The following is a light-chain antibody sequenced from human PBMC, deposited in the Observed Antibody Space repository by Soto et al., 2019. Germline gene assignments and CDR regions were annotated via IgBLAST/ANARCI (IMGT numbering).Light chain of an antibody. Sequence: QSVLTQPPSASETPGRRVSISCSGGSSNVGENTVNWYQQVPGTAPKLLTYRNDQRPSGVPDRFSGSRSGTSAHLAISGLRSEDEAEYYCAAWDDSLKGAVFGGGTKVTVL. CDR3: AAWDDSLKGAV. CDR1: SSNVGENT. V-gene: IGLV1-44*01. CDR2: RND. J-gene: IGLJ2*01.